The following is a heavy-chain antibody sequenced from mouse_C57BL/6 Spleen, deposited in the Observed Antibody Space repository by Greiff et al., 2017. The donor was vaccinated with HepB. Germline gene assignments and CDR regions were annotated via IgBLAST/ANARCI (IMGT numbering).Heavy chain of an antibody. CDR2: ISSGSSTI. CDR1: GFTFSDYG. Sequence: EVHLVESGGGLVKPGGSLKLSCAASGFTFSDYGMHWVRQAPEKGLEWVAYISSGSSTIYYADTVKGRFTISRDNAKNTLFLQMTSLRSEDTAVYYGARRYYGSSYWYFDVWGTGTTVTVSS. D-gene: IGHD1-1*01. CDR3: ARRYYGSSYWYFDV. V-gene: IGHV5-17*01. J-gene: IGHJ1*03.